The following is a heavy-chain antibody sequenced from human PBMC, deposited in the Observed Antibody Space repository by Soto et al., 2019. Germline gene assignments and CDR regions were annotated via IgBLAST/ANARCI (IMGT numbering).Heavy chain of an antibody. CDR3: ARAMVVTQNWFDP. CDR1: GGSISGGDYY. Sequence: SETLSLTCTVSGGSISGGDYYWSWIRQPPGKGLEWIGYVYYSGSTYYNPSLKSRVTISVDTSKNQFSLKLSSVTAADTAVYYCARAMVVTQNWFDPWGQGTLVTVSS. J-gene: IGHJ5*02. V-gene: IGHV4-30-4*01. CDR2: VYYSGST. D-gene: IGHD2-21*02.